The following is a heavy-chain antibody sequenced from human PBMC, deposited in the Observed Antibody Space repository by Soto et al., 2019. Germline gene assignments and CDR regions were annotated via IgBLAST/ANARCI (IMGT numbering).Heavy chain of an antibody. Sequence: GGSLRLSCAASGFTFRSYAMSWVRQAPGKGLEWVSGISSSGGSTYYADSVKGRFTISRDNSKNTLYLQMNSLRAEDTAVYYCAKSNGDYYYYYYMDVWGKGTTVTVSS. D-gene: IGHD4-17*01. CDR3: AKSNGDYYYYYYMDV. J-gene: IGHJ6*03. CDR1: GFTFRSYA. CDR2: ISSSGGST. V-gene: IGHV3-23*01.